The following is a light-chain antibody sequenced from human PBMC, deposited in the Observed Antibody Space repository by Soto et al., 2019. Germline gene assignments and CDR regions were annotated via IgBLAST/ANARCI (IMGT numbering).Light chain of an antibody. CDR1: RSNIGAGYD. Sequence: QSVLTQPPSVSGAPGQRVTMTCTGSRSNIGAGYDVHWYQQVPGTAPKFLIYGNKNRPSGVPDRFSGSKSGTSASLVITGLQAEDEADYYCQSYDSSLTLVVFGGGTQLTVL. J-gene: IGLJ2*01. CDR2: GNK. CDR3: QSYDSSLTLVV. V-gene: IGLV1-40*01.